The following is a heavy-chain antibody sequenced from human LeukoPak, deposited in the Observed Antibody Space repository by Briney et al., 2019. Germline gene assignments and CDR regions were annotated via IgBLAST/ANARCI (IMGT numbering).Heavy chain of an antibody. Sequence: SGGSLRLSCAASGFTFSSYGMHWVRQAPGKGLEWVGRSTNKHDGYITTYAAAVTGRFIVSRDSAKNLVYLQMNSLKTEDTAVYYCTADLRYLTTWVWGRGTQVTVSS. CDR2: STNKHDGYIT. J-gene: IGHJ4*02. CDR3: TADLRYLTTWV. D-gene: IGHD1-14*01. CDR1: GFTFSSYG. V-gene: IGHV3-72*01.